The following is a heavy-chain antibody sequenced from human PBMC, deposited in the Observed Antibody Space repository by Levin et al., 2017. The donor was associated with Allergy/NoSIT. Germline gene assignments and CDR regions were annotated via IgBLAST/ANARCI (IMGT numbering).Heavy chain of an antibody. CDR2: VTGTGGRT. D-gene: IGHD6-13*01. CDR1: GITFSSYA. V-gene: IGHV3-23*01. J-gene: IGHJ4*02. CDR3: AKGDSSSWAPDY. Sequence: GESLKISCAASGITFSSYAMSWVRQAPGKGLEWVSGVTGTGGRTYNADSVKGRFTISRDNSKNTLYLLMNSLRAEDTAVYYCAKGDSSSWAPDYWGQGTLVTVSS.